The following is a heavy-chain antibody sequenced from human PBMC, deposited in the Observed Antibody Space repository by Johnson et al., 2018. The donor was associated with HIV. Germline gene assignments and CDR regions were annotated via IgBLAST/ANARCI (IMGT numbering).Heavy chain of an antibody. CDR3: ARDEYPLRAAAWKSAFDI. CDR1: GFTFSSYW. Sequence: EVQLVESGGGLVQPGGSPRLSCAASGFTFSSYWMSWVRQAPGKGLEWVANIKQDGSEKYYVDSVKGRFTISRDNAKNSLYLQMNSLRAEDTAVYYCARDEYPLRAAAWKSAFDIWGQGTMVSVSS. J-gene: IGHJ3*02. D-gene: IGHD6-13*01. CDR2: IKQDGSEK. V-gene: IGHV3-7*01.